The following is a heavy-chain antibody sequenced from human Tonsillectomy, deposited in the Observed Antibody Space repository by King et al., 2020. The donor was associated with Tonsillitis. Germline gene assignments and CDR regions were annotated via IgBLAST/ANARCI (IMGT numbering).Heavy chain of an antibody. CDR1: GYTFTRNG. CDR2: ISTYNGNT. J-gene: IGHJ3*02. Sequence: VQLVESGAEVKKPGGSVKVSCTAFGYTFTRNGISWVRQAPGQGLEWMGWISTYNGNTNYAQTLQGRVTMTTDTSTSTAYMELRSLKSDDTAVYYCARGVSGDFWSGDAFDIWGQGTMVTVSS. D-gene: IGHD3-3*01. CDR3: ARGVSGDFWSGDAFDI. V-gene: IGHV1-18*01.